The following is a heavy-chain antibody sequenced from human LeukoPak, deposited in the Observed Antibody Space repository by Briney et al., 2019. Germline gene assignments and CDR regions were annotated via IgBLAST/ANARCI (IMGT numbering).Heavy chain of an antibody. V-gene: IGHV4-61*02. Sequence: SQTLSLTCTVSGGSISSGSYYWSWIRQPAGKGLEWIGRIYTSGSTNYNPSLKSRVTISVDTSKNQFSLKLSSVTAADTAVYYCARDKLAGATEDYYFYGMDVWGQGTTVTVSS. CDR3: ARDKLAGATEDYYFYGMDV. CDR2: IYTSGST. J-gene: IGHJ6*02. D-gene: IGHD1-26*01. CDR1: GGSISSGSYY.